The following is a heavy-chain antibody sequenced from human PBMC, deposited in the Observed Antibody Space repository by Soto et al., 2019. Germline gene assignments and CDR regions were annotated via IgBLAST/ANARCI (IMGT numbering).Heavy chain of an antibody. D-gene: IGHD6-13*01. V-gene: IGHV4-34*01. Sequence: PSETLSLTCAVYGGSFSGYYWSWIRQPPGKGPEWIGEINHSGSTNYNPSLKSRVTISVDTSKNQFSLKLSSVTAADTAVYYCARGIWGSSWYGYYGMDVWGQGTTVTVSS. CDR1: GGSFSGYY. CDR3: ARGIWGSSWYGYYGMDV. J-gene: IGHJ6*02. CDR2: INHSGST.